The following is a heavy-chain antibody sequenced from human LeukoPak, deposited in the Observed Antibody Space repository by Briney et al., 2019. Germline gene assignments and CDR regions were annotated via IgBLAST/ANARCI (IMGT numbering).Heavy chain of an antibody. CDR2: IYPGDSDI. Sequence: GESLKISCKGSGYSFINYWIGWVRQMPGEGLEWMGIIYPGDSDIRYSPSFQGQVTISADKSISTAYLQWSSLKASDTAMYYCARSYSGNSYDMGVWGQGTTVTVSS. J-gene: IGHJ6*02. CDR3: ARSYSGNSYDMGV. CDR1: GYSFINYW. D-gene: IGHD1-26*01. V-gene: IGHV5-51*01.